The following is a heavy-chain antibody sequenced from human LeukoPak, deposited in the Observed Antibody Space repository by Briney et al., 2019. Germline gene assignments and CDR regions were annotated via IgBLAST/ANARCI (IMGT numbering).Heavy chain of an antibody. Sequence: SETLSLTCAVYGGSLMGYYGSCSRQPPGKGLEWIGEINHSGSTNYNPSLQSRVTISVDTSKNQFSLKLSSVTAADTAVYYCARGGRGGWNSGGQGTLVTVSS. V-gene: IGHV4-34*01. CDR1: GGSLMGYY. J-gene: IGHJ4*02. D-gene: IGHD1-7*01. CDR2: INHSGST. CDR3: ARGGRGGWNS.